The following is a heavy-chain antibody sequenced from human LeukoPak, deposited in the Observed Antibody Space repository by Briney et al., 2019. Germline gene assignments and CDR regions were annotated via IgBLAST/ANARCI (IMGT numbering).Heavy chain of an antibody. Sequence: PSETLSLTCTVSGGSISSYYWSWIRQPPGKGLEWIGYIYYSGSTNYNPSLKSRVTISVDTSKNQFSLKLSSVTAADTAVYYCARDGDYYGSGSYYPDAFDIWGQGTMVTVSS. V-gene: IGHV4-59*12. CDR1: GGSISSYY. CDR3: ARDGDYYGSGSYYPDAFDI. J-gene: IGHJ3*02. D-gene: IGHD3-10*01. CDR2: IYYSGST.